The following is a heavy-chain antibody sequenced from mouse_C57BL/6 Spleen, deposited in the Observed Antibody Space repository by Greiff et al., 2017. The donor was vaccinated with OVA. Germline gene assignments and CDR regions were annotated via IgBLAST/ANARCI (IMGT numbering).Heavy chain of an antibody. CDR3: ARLPYSNYEYFDV. CDR1: GYAFSSSW. Sequence: QVQLQQSGPELVKPGASVKISCKASGYAFSSSWMNWVKQRPGKGLEWIGRIYPGDGDTNYNGKFKGKATLTAAKSSSTAYMQLSSLTSEDSAVYFCARLPYSNYEYFDVWGTGTTVTVSS. V-gene: IGHV1-82*01. D-gene: IGHD2-5*01. CDR2: IYPGDGDT. J-gene: IGHJ1*03.